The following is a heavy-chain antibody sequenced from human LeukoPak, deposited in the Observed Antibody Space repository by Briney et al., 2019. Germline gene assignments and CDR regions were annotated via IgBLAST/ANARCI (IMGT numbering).Heavy chain of an antibody. D-gene: IGHD6-19*01. CDR3: AKPTLQQWLAPPFEY. CDR2: ISGSGGST. J-gene: IGHJ4*02. V-gene: IGHV3-23*01. Sequence: GGSLRLSCAASGFTFSSYAMSWVRQAPGKGLEWVSAISGSGGSTYYADSVKGRFTIFRDNSKNTLYLQMNSLRAEDMAIYYCAKPTLQQWLAPPFEYWGQGTLVTVSS. CDR1: GFTFSSYA.